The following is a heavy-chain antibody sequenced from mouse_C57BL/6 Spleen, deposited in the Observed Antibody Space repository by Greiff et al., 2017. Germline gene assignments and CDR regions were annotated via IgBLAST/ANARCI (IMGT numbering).Heavy chain of an antibody. CDR2: IDPEDGET. CDR1: GFNIKDYY. D-gene: IGHD2-5*01. J-gene: IGHJ2*01. V-gene: IGHV14-2*01. Sequence: VQLQQSGAELVKPGASVTLSCTASGFNIKDYYMHWVKQRTEQGLEWIGRIDPEDGETKYAPKFQGKATITADTSSNTAYLQLSSLTSEDTAVYYCARSYSNYFDYWGQGTTLTVSS. CDR3: ARSYSNYFDY.